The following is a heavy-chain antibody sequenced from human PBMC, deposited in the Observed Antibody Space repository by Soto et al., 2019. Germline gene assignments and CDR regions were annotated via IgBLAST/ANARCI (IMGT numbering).Heavy chain of an antibody. V-gene: IGHV3-33*01. D-gene: IGHD5-12*01. Sequence: QVQLVESGGGVVQPGRSLRLSCVASGFTFSSHAMHWVRQAPGKGLEWVAVIWYDGSKKYYADSVKGQFTVARDDSKNTVYLELNILRVEGTGVYDCARDTGYSNDEFDELGQGTRVTGS. CDR2: IWYDGSKK. J-gene: IGHJ4*02. CDR1: GFTFSSHA. CDR3: ARDTGYSNDEFDE.